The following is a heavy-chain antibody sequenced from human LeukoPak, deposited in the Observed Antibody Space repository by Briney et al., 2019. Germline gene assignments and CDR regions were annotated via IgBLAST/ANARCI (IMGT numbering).Heavy chain of an antibody. Sequence: SETLSLTCTVSGGSISSYYWSWIRQPPGKGLEWIGYIHYSGSTSYNPSLKSRVTISVDTSKNQISLKVRSVTAADTAVCYCARTTEDCSSTSCYQYWFDPWGQGTLVTVSS. J-gene: IGHJ5*02. V-gene: IGHV4-59*01. CDR2: IHYSGST. CDR3: ARTTEDCSSTSCYQYWFDP. CDR1: GGSISSYY. D-gene: IGHD2-2*01.